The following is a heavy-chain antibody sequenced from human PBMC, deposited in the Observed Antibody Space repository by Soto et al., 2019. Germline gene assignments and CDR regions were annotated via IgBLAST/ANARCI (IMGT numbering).Heavy chain of an antibody. CDR3: AKMSYYYDSSGYPSSTWDY. CDR1: GGTFSSYA. Sequence: QVQLVQSGAEVKKPGSSVKVSCKASGGTFSSYAISWVRQAPGQGLEWMGGIIPIFSTANYAQKFQGRVTITADESTSTAYMELSSLRSEDTAVYYCAKMSYYYDSSGYPSSTWDYWGQGTLVTVSS. J-gene: IGHJ4*02. D-gene: IGHD3-22*01. CDR2: IIPIFSTA. V-gene: IGHV1-69*01.